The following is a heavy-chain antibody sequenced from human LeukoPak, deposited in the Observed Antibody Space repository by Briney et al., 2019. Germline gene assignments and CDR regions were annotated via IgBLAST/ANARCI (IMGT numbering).Heavy chain of an antibody. CDR2: IYPSDSDT. J-gene: IGHJ4*02. Sequence: GESLKICCQGSEYSFATYWIAWLRQMPGKGLEWTGIIYPSDSDTRYSPSFQGQVTISADKSIKTAYLQWSSLKASDTAMYYCARPLQGIVGATGFDYWGQGTLVTVSS. CDR3: ARPLQGIVGATGFDY. V-gene: IGHV5-51*01. D-gene: IGHD1-26*01. CDR1: EYSFATYW.